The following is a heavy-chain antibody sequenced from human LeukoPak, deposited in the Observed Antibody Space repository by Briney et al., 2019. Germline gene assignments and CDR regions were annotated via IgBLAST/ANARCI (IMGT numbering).Heavy chain of an antibody. Sequence: ASVKVSCKASGYTFTSCYMHWVRQAPGQGLEWMGIINPNTGSTTYAQNFQGRVAMTRDTSTSTVYMEVSSLRSEDTALYYCARSTALRVGYAPGGYWGQGTLVTVSS. D-gene: IGHD5-24*01. CDR3: ARSTALRVGYAPGGY. CDR2: INPNTGST. J-gene: IGHJ4*02. CDR1: GYTFTSCY. V-gene: IGHV1-46*01.